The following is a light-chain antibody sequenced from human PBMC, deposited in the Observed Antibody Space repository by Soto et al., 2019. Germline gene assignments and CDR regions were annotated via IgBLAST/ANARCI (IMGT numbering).Light chain of an antibody. J-gene: IGKJ1*01. Sequence: EIVLTQSPGTLSLSPGERATLSCRASQTVSSARLAWFQQKPGQAPRLLIYGASSRAPGIPDRFSGSGSGTDFTLTISSLQPEDVATYYCQKYNSAPWTFGQGTKVDIK. CDR1: QTVSSAR. V-gene: IGKV3-20*01. CDR2: GAS. CDR3: QKYNSAPWT.